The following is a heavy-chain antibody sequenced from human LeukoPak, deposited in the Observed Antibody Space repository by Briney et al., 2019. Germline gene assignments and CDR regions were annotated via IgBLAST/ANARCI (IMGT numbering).Heavy chain of an antibody. CDR3: ARISPSALDI. Sequence: GASVKVSCTASGYVFSSYNICWVRQAPGQGLEWVGWSSAYTGHTSYAQNLQGRVTMTTDKSTSTAYMELRSLRYDDTAVYYCARISPSALDIWGQGTMVTASS. J-gene: IGHJ3*02. CDR1: GYVFSSYN. CDR2: SSAYTGHT. V-gene: IGHV1-18*01.